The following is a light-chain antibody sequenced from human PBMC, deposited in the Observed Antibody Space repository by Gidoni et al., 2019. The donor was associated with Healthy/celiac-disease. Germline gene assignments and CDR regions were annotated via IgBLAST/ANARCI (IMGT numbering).Light chain of an antibody. CDR2: AAP. CDR3: QPSYSTPWT. J-gene: IGKJ1*01. Sequence: DIQMTQSPSALSASVGSRVTIPCRASQSISSYLNWYQQKPGKAPKLLSYAAPSLQSGVPSRFSGSGSGTVFTLTISSLQPEDFATYYCQPSYSTPWTFGQGTKVEIK. CDR1: QSISSY. V-gene: IGKV1-39*01.